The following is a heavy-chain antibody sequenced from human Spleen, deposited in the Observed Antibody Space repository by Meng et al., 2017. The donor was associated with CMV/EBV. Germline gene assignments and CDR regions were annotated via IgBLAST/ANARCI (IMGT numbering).Heavy chain of an antibody. Sequence: GESLKISCAASGFTFSDYGMHWVRQAPGKGLEWVSYISSSSSTIYYADSVKGRFTISRDNAKNSLYLQMNSLRAEDTAVYYCARDWSGTSGGIDYWGQGTLVTVSS. D-gene: IGHD3-3*01. V-gene: IGHV3-48*04. CDR3: ARDWSGTSGGIDY. J-gene: IGHJ4*02. CDR2: ISSSSSTI. CDR1: GFTFSDYG.